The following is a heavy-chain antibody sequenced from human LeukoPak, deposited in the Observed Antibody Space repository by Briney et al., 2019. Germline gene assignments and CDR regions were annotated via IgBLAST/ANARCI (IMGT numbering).Heavy chain of an antibody. CDR3: TRDPGLTNFYYYMDV. J-gene: IGHJ6*03. CDR2: IKPSGGST. Sequence: GASVKSSCKASGYIFTNYYMHWVRQAPGQGLEWLGIIKPSGGSTTYAQKFQGRVTMTSDMSTNTAYMELSSLISEDTAVYYCTRDPGLTNFYYYMDVWGKGTTVTVSS. V-gene: IGHV1-46*01. D-gene: IGHD4-11*01. CDR1: GYIFTNYY.